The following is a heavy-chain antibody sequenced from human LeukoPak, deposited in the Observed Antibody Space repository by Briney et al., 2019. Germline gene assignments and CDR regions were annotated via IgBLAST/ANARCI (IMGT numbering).Heavy chain of an antibody. V-gene: IGHV4-59*12. CDR1: GGSISSYY. D-gene: IGHD3-22*01. CDR2: IYYSGST. CDR3: ARDIGPTYYYDSSGYYYPDY. J-gene: IGHJ4*02. Sequence: SETLSLTCTVSGGSISSYYWSWIRQPPGKGLEWIGYIYYSGSTYYNPSLKSRVTISVDTSKNQFSLKLSSVTAADTAVYYCARDIGPTYYYDSSGYYYPDYWGQGTLVTVSS.